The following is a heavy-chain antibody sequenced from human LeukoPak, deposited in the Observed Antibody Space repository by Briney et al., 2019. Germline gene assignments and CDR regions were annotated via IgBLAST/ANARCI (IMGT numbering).Heavy chain of an antibody. CDR2: INWDGDTI. V-gene: IGHV3-43D*03. J-gene: IGHJ4*02. CDR3: AKDRTGKSLDWSATFDY. CDR1: GFTFDDYA. D-gene: IGHD3/OR15-3a*01. Sequence: GGSLRPSCAASGFTFDDYAMHWVRQVPGKGLEWVSLINWDGDTIYYADSFKGRFTISRDNTKNSLYLQMNSLRVEDTAFYYCAKDRTGKSLDWSATFDYWGQGTLVTVSS.